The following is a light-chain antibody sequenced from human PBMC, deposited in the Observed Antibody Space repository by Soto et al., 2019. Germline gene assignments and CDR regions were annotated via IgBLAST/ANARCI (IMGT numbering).Light chain of an antibody. Sequence: QSVLTQPPSVSGAPGQRVTISCTGSSSNIGAGYDVHWYQQFPGTAPKLLIYGNSDRPSGVPDRFSGSKSGTSASLAITGLQAEDEADYYCQSYDSSLSGYVFGTGTRSPS. V-gene: IGLV1-40*01. CDR2: GNS. CDR1: SSNIGAGYD. CDR3: QSYDSSLSGYV. J-gene: IGLJ1*01.